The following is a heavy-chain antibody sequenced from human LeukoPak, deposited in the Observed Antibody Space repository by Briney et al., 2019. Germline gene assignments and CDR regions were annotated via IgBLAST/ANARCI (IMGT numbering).Heavy chain of an antibody. D-gene: IGHD2-15*01. V-gene: IGHV1-18*04. CDR3: ARGHVVAATLGMFPNYYYYGMDV. CDR2: ISAYNGNT. CDR1: GYTFTSYG. Sequence: ASVKVSCKASGYTFTSYGISWVRQAPGQGLEWMGWISAYNGNTNYAQKLQGRVTMTTDTSTSTAYMELRCLRSDDTAVYYCARGHVVAATLGMFPNYYYYGMDVWGKGTTVTVSS. J-gene: IGHJ6*04.